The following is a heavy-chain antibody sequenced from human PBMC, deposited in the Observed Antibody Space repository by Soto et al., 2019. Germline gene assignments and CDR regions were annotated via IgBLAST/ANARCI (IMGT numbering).Heavy chain of an antibody. D-gene: IGHD3-22*01. CDR1: GFTFSSYA. J-gene: IGHJ3*02. CDR3: ARDLDYYDSSGYSHAFDI. Sequence: GGSLRLSCAASGFTFSSYAMHWVRQAPGKGLEWVAVISYDGSNKYYADSVKGRFTISRDNSKNTLYLQMNSLRAEDTAVYYCARDLDYYDSSGYSHAFDIWGQGTMVTVSS. CDR2: ISYDGSNK. V-gene: IGHV3-30*04.